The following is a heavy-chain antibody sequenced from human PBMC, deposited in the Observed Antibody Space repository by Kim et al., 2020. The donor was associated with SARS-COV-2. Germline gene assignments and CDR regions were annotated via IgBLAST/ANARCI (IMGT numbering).Heavy chain of an antibody. J-gene: IGHJ5*02. V-gene: IGHV3-11*06. Sequence: ADSEKGRFTISRDNAKNSLYLKINSRSAEHRAVYYCAREAAVGTGGWFDPWGQGTLVTVSS. CDR3: AREAAVGTGGWFDP. D-gene: IGHD6-13*01.